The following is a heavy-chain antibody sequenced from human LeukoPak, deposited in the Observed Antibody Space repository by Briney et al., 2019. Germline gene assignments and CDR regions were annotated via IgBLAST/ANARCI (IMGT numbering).Heavy chain of an antibody. V-gene: IGHV3-11*01. CDR1: GFIFANAW. CDR3: ARDGHYDILTGYFQD. J-gene: IGHJ1*01. D-gene: IGHD3-9*01. CDR2: ITNSGTTI. Sequence: GGSLRLSCVGSGFIFANAWMSWIRQAPGKGLEWVSYITNSGTTIYYADSVKGRFTISRDNAKNSLYLQMNSLRAEDTAVYYCARDGHYDILTGYFQDWGQGTLVTVSS.